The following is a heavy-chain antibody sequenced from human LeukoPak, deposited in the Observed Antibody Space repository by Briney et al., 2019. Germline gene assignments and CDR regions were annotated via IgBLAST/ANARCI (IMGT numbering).Heavy chain of an antibody. V-gene: IGHV3-48*03. J-gene: IGHJ3*02. CDR1: GFTFSTYE. CDR2: ISSSGSTI. CDR3: ARRLPDAFDI. D-gene: IGHD6-25*01. Sequence: GGSLRLSCAASGFTFSTYEMNWVRQAPGKGLEWVSYISSSGSTIYYADSVKGRFTISRDNAKNSLYLQMNSLRAEDTAVYYCARRLPDAFDIWGQGTMVTVSS.